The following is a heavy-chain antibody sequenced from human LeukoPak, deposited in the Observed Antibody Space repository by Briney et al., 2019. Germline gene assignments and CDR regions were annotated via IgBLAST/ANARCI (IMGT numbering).Heavy chain of an antibody. CDR1: GFTFSYYW. Sequence: GGSLRLSCAASGFTFSYYWMTWVRQAPGKGLELVANIKQDGSENYYVDSVKGRFTISRDNAKNSLHLQMNSLTAEDTAVYYCARDRGYYWGQGTLVTVSS. J-gene: IGHJ4*02. CDR3: ARDRGYY. V-gene: IGHV3-7*04. CDR2: IKQDGSEN.